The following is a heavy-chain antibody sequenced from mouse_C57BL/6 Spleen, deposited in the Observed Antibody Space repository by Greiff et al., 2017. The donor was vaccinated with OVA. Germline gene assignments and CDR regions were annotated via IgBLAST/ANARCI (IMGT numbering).Heavy chain of an antibody. CDR2: ISYDGSN. CDR3: ARDPYYSNYFDY. J-gene: IGHJ2*01. CDR1: GYSITSGYY. V-gene: IGHV3-6*01. D-gene: IGHD2-5*01. Sequence: ESGPGLVKPSQSLSLTCSVTGYSITSGYYWNWIRQFPGNKLEWMGYISYDGSNNYNPSLKNRISITRDTSKNQFFLKLNSVTTEDTATYYCARDPYYSNYFDYWGQGTTLTVSS.